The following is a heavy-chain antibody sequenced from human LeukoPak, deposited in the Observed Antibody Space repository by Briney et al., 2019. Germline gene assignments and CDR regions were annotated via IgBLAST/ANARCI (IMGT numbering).Heavy chain of an antibody. CDR2: IGTYGGDT. J-gene: IGHJ5*01. V-gene: IGHV1-18*01. Sequence: ASVKVSCKATSRVSWVRQAPGQGLEWMGWIGTYGGDTYYAQKFQGRITVTTDTSTSTVYMELRNLRSDDTAVYYCARDLWNFYDDSGYNRDFDSWGQGTLVTVSS. CDR1: TSR. D-gene: IGHD3-22*01. CDR3: ARDLWNFYDDSGYNRDFDS.